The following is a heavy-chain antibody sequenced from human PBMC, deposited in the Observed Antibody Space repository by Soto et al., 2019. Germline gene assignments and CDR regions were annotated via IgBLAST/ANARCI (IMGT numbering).Heavy chain of an antibody. CDR2: IYYSGST. J-gene: IGHJ6*03. V-gene: IGHV4-59*01. Sequence: SDTLSLTCTVSGGSISSYYWSWIRQPPGKGLEWIGYIYYSGSTNYNPSLKSRVTISVDTSKNQFSLKLSSVTAADTAVYYCARDLEYSSSSRENYYYYMDVWGKGTTVTVSS. CDR1: GGSISSYY. CDR3: ARDLEYSSSSRENYYYYMDV. D-gene: IGHD6-6*01.